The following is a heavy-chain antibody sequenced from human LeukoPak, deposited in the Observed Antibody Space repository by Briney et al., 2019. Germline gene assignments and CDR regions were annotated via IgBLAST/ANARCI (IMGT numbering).Heavy chain of an antibody. D-gene: IGHD2-2*01. J-gene: IGHJ6*02. CDR3: ARALGYCSSTSCYGDLNYYYGMDV. V-gene: IGHV1-18*01. CDR1: GYTFTSYG. Sequence: ASVKVSCKASGYTFTSYGISWVRQAPGQGLEWMGWISAYNGNTNYAQKLQGRVTMTTDTSTSTAYMELRSLRPDDTAVYYCARALGYCSSTSCYGDLNYYYGMDVWGQGTTVTVSS. CDR2: ISAYNGNT.